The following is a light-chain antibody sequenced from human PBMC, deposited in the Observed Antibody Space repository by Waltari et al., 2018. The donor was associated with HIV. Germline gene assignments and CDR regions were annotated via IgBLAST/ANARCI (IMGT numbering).Light chain of an antibody. CDR1: MLSAQP. CDR2: RDK. Sequence: SHALTQAPSVSVSPGQTARITCSGEMLSAQPGYWYQQRPGQAPVLLIYRDKERSPGIPPRFSGSSSGTSITLTISGVQAEDEADYYCQSADSRGVHKFFGGGTKLTVL. V-gene: IGLV3-25*03. J-gene: IGLJ2*01. CDR3: QSADSRGVHKF.